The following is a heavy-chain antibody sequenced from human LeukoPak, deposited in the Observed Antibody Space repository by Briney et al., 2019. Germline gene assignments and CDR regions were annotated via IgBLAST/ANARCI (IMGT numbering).Heavy chain of an antibody. V-gene: IGHV3-7*01. CDR2: IKEDGTRK. D-gene: IGHD1-14*01. J-gene: IGHJ4*02. CDR1: GFTVDTYW. Sequence: GGSLRLSCVASGFTVDTYWMSWVRQAPGKGLDWVAHIKEDGTRKYYVDSVRGRFAISRDNAKNTLYLQMNSLRAEDTAMYYCARRTTTVDYWGQGTLVTVSS. CDR3: ARRTTTVDY.